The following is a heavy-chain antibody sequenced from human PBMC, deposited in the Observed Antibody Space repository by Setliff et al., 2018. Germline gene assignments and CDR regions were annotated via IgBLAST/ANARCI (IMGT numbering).Heavy chain of an antibody. CDR1: GGSFSGHY. CDR2: INHSGST. CDR3: ARHVGIRGRGYNYYYYYMDV. J-gene: IGHJ6*03. V-gene: IGHV4-34*01. Sequence: SETLSLTCAVYGGSFSGHYWSWIRQSPGKGLEWIGEINHSGSTNYNPSLKSRVTMSVDMSRNQFSLKLSSVTAADTAVYSCARHVGIRGRGYNYYYYYMDVWGKGTRSP. D-gene: IGHD3-10*01.